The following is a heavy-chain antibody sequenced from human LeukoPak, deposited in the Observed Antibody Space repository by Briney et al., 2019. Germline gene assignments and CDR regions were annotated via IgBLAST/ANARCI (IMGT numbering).Heavy chain of an antibody. CDR1: GGSISSYY. J-gene: IGHJ6*02. CDR2: IYYSGST. D-gene: IGHD3-22*01. CDR3: ASGNTEYYYDSSGYYYYYYYGMDV. Sequence: SETLSLTCTVSGGSISSYYWSWIRQPPGKGLEWIGYIYYSGSTNYNPSLKSRVTISVDTSKNQFSLKLSSVTAADTAVYYCASGNTEYYYDSSGYYYYYYYGMDVWGQGTTVTVSS. V-gene: IGHV4-59*01.